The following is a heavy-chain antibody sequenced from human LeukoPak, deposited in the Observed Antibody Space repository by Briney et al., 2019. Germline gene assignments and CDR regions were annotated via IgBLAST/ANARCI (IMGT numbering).Heavy chain of an antibody. D-gene: IGHD5-12*01. CDR2: LIGSSGRR. Sequence: GGSLRLSCAASGFTSTNYAMNWVRQAPGKGLEWGSILIGSSGRRDYADSVKGRFTISRDTSKNTLFLQMNSLRAEDTAIYYCAKGAYDYIEMGYFDSWGQGTLVTVSS. CDR3: AKGAYDYIEMGYFDS. V-gene: IGHV3-23*01. CDR1: GFTSTNYA. J-gene: IGHJ4*02.